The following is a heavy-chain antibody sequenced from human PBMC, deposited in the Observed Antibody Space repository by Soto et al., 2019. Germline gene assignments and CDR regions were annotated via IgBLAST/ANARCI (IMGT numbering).Heavy chain of an antibody. J-gene: IGHJ4*02. D-gene: IGHD1-26*01. CDR3: AKVRRYSGSYYYFDY. CDR1: GFTFSSYA. V-gene: IGHV3-23*01. Sequence: GGSLRLSCAASGFTFSSYAMSWVRQAPGKGLEWVSAISGSGGSTYDADSVKGRFTISRDNSKNTLYLQMNSLRAEDTAVYYCAKVRRYSGSYYYFDYWGQGTLVTVSS. CDR2: ISGSGGST.